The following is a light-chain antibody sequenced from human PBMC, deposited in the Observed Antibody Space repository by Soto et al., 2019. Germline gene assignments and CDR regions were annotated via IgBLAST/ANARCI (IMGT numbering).Light chain of an antibody. V-gene: IGKV3-20*01. CDR1: QSVSNNY. Sequence: EIVLTQSPGTLSLSPGERATLSCRASQSVSNNYLAWYQQRPGQAPHLLIYGASTRATGIPDRFSGSGSETDFTLTITRLEPEDCAVYYCQQYGSSSSWSFGQGTNVEIK. CDR2: GAS. J-gene: IGKJ1*01. CDR3: QQYGSSSSWS.